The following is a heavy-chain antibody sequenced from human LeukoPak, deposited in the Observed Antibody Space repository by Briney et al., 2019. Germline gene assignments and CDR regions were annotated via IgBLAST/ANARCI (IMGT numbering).Heavy chain of an antibody. V-gene: IGHV4-38-2*01. CDR1: GYSISSGYY. D-gene: IGHD3-22*01. Sequence: SETLSLTCAVSGYSISSGYYWGWIRQPPGKGLEWIGSIYHSGSTYYNPSLKSRVTISVDTSKNQFSLKLSSVTAADTAVYFCATALNYDSSGYYDYWGQGTLVTVSS. CDR2: IYHSGST. J-gene: IGHJ4*02. CDR3: ATALNYDSSGYYDY.